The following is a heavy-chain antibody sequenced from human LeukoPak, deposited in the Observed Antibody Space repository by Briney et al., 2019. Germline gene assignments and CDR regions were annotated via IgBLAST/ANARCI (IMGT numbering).Heavy chain of an antibody. Sequence: ASVKVSCKASGYTFTSYAMHWVRQAPGQRLEWMGWINAGNGNTKYSQKFQGRVTITRDTSASTAYMELSSLRSEDTAVYYCARDRLEMATTLYDAFDIWGQGTMVTVSS. CDR3: ARDRLEMATTLYDAFDI. D-gene: IGHD5-24*01. CDR2: INAGNGNT. J-gene: IGHJ3*02. V-gene: IGHV1-3*01. CDR1: GYTFTSYA.